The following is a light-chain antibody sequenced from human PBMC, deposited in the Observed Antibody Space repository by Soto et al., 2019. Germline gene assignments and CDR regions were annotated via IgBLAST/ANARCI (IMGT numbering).Light chain of an antibody. Sequence: QSALTQPASVSGSPGQSITISCTGTSSDVGGYNYVSWFQQHPGKAPKLKIYEVSNRPSGVSNRFSGSKSGYTASLTISELQAEDEAEHYRNALTSCSTRVFGGETKLTVL. J-gene: IGLJ3*02. CDR1: SSDVGGYNY. V-gene: IGLV2-14*03. CDR2: EVS. CDR3: NALTSCSTRV.